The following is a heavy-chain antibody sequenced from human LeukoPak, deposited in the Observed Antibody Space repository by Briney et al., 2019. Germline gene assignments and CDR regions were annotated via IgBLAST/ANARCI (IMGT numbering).Heavy chain of an antibody. CDR1: GFTFGDYA. Sequence: GGSLRLSCTASGFTFGDYAMSWVRQAPGKRPEWVSSLTDSGGTTYYVDSVKGRFTISRDNSKNTLYLHMNSLRAEDTAMYYCAKKRDAFDIWGQGTVVAVSS. CDR2: LTDSGGTT. J-gene: IGHJ3*02. V-gene: IGHV3-23*01. CDR3: AKKRDAFDI. D-gene: IGHD5-24*01.